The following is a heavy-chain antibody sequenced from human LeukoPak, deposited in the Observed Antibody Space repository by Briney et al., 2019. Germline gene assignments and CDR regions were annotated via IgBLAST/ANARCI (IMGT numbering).Heavy chain of an antibody. CDR2: ISGSGGST. CDR1: GFTFSSYA. V-gene: IGHV3-23*01. CDR3: AKDGGLYSMVRGADYNYFDY. D-gene: IGHD3-10*01. J-gene: IGHJ4*02. Sequence: GGSLRLSCVASGFTFSSYAMSWVRQAPGKGLEWVSFISGSGGSTYYTDSVKGRFTISRDNSKNTLSLQMNSLRADDTAVYYCAKDGGLYSMVRGADYNYFDYWGQGTLVTVSS.